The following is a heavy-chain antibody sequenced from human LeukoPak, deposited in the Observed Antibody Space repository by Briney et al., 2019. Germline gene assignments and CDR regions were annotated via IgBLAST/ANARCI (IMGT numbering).Heavy chain of an antibody. Sequence: PSETLSLTCTVPGGSISSYYWSWIRQPAGKGLEWIGRVYTSGSTNYNPSLKSRVTMSVDTSKNQFSLKLSSVTAADTAVYYCARDEVYYYYGMDVWGQGTTVTVSS. CDR2: VYTSGST. CDR1: GGSISSYY. J-gene: IGHJ6*02. CDR3: ARDEVYYYYGMDV. V-gene: IGHV4-4*07.